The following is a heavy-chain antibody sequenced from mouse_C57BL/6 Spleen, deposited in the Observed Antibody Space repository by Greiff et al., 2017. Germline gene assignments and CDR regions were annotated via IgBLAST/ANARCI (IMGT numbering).Heavy chain of an antibody. J-gene: IGHJ2*01. CDR2: ISSGSSTI. D-gene: IGHD1-1*01. Sequence: DVKLVASGGGLVKPGGSLKLSCAASGFTFSDYGMHWVRQAPETGLEWVAYISSGSSTIYYADTVKGRFTISRDNAKNTLFLQMTSLRSEDTAMYYCARDFITTVVPYFDYWGQGTTLTVYS. CDR1: GFTFSDYG. CDR3: ARDFITTVVPYFDY. V-gene: IGHV5-17*01.